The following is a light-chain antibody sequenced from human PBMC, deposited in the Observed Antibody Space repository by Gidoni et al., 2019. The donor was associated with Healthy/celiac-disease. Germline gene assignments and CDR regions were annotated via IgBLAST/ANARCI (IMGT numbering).Light chain of an antibody. V-gene: IGKV4-1*01. CDR1: QSVLYSSNNKHY. CDR2: WAS. CDR3: QQYYSTPPT. Sequence: DIVMTQSPDSLAVSLSERATINCKSSQSVLYSSNNKHYLAWYQQKPGQPPKLLIYWASTRESGVPDRCSGSGSGTDFTLTISSLQAEDVAVYYCQQYYSTPPTFGGGTKVEIK. J-gene: IGKJ4*01.